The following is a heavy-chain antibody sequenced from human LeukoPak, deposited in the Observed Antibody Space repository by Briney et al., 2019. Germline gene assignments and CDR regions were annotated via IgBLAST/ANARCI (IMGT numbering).Heavy chain of an antibody. J-gene: IGHJ4*02. V-gene: IGHV3-48*01. CDR3: ARDLSSGWYGFDY. Sequence: GGSLRLSCAASGFTFSSYEMNWVRQAPGKGLEWISYISDGSSTIYYADSVKGRFTISRDNAKNSLYLQINSLRAEDTAVYYRARDLSSGWYGFDYWGQGTLVTVSS. CDR2: ISDGSSTI. CDR1: GFTFSSYE. D-gene: IGHD6-19*01.